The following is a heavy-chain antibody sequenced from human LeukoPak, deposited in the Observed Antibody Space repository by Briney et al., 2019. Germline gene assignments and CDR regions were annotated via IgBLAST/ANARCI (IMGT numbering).Heavy chain of an antibody. CDR1: GDSVSNGDYY. CDR2: IYYSGNT. CDR3: ARALGTIWSFDS. J-gene: IGHJ4*02. V-gene: IGHV4-31*03. Sequence: SETLSLTCTVSGDSVSNGDYYWTWIRQHPGKGLEWIGYIYYSGNTYYNLSLKSRLIMSVDTSKDQFSLKLSSVTAADTAVYYCARALGTIWSFDSWGQGTLVTVSS. D-gene: IGHD6-13*01.